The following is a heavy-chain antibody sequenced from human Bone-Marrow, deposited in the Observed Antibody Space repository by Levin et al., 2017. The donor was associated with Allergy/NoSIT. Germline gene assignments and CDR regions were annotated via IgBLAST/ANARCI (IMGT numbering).Heavy chain of an antibody. D-gene: IGHD4-17*01. J-gene: IGHJ4*02. V-gene: IGHV3-23*01. CDR3: VKDTWGGGDYVDEPVLSDDDHEGW. CDR2: ISGKGDYT. Sequence: GESLKISCAASGFTFSNYAMTWVRQAPGKGLEWVSGISGKGDYTHYADSVKGRFTITRDNSKNTVYLQMSSLRAEDTAVYFCVKDTWGGGDYVDEPVLSDDDHEGWWGQGSLVTVSS. CDR1: GFTFSNYA.